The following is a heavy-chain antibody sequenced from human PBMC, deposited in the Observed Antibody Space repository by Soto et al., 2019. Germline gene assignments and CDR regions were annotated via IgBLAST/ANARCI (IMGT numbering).Heavy chain of an antibody. Sequence: GGSLRLSCAASGFTVSSNYMSWVRQAPGKGLEWISYITKSSKTIYYADSVKGRFTISRDNAKNSLYLQMNSLRAEDTAVYYCAKDSSDIVVVVAATDYYYGMDVWGQGTTVTVSS. CDR3: AKDSSDIVVVVAATDYYYGMDV. CDR1: GFTVSSNY. V-gene: IGHV3-48*01. CDR2: ITKSSKTI. J-gene: IGHJ6*02. D-gene: IGHD2-15*01.